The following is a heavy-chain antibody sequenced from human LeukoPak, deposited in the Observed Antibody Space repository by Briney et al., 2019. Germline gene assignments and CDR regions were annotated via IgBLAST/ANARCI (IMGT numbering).Heavy chain of an antibody. Sequence: GGSLRLSCAASNFIFGNYTMNWVRQAPGKGLEWVSSISGWGRSIYYADSLEGRFTTSRDNAKNSVFLQMNSLRAEDTGVYYCVREQSVKARQEGGHRYYYFMGVWGNGTTVTVSS. CDR1: NFIFGNYT. CDR2: ISGWGRSI. J-gene: IGHJ6*03. D-gene: IGHD2-8*01. V-gene: IGHV3-21*04. CDR3: VREQSVKARQEGGHRYYYFMGV.